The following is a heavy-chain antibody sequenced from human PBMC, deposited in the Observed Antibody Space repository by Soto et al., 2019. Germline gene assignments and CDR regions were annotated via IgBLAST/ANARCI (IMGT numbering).Heavy chain of an antibody. J-gene: IGHJ4*02. D-gene: IGHD3-16*01. V-gene: IGHV4-39*01. CDR1: GASISSSGYY. CDR2: IDYSGNT. CDR3: VSGGLLWQQSSYYFDV. Sequence: QLQLQESGPGLVRPSETLSLTCTVSGASISSSGYYWGWIRQPPGRGLEWIGSIDYSGNTYYKPSLRSRVTVSVDTSKNQFSLDLRYVTAADTTVYYCVSGGLLWQQSSYYFDVWGKGALVTVSS.